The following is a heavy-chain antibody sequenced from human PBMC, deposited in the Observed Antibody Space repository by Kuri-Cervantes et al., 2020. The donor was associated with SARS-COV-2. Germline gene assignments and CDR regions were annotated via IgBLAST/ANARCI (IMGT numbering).Heavy chain of an antibody. D-gene: IGHD7-27*01. CDR1: GYTFTTYY. V-gene: IGHV1-46*01. CDR2: INPSGDST. J-gene: IGHJ5*02. Sequence: ASVKVSCKASGYTFTTYYMHWVRQAPGQGLEWMAMINPSGDSTTYAQKFQGRVTMARDTSTSTVYMELSRLRSDDTVVYYCAREGKAGDGFDPWGQGTLVTVSS. CDR3: AREGKAGDGFDP.